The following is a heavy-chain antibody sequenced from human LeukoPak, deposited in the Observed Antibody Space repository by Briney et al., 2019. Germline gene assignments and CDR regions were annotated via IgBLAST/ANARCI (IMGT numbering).Heavy chain of an antibody. V-gene: IGHV1-8*03. CDR2: MNPNSGNT. D-gene: IGHD1-26*01. Sequence: GASVKVSCKASGYTFTSYDINWVRQATGQGLEWMGWMNPNSGNTGYAQKFQGRVTITRNTSISTAYMELSSLTSEDTAVNYCARQWELRYYMDVWGKGTTVTVSS. CDR3: ARQWELRYYMDV. CDR1: GYTFTSYD. J-gene: IGHJ6*03.